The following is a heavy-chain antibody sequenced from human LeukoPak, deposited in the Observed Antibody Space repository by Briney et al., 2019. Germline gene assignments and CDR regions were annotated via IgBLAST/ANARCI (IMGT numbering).Heavy chain of an antibody. Sequence: KPSETLSLTCTVSAGSITNYYWSWIRQPPGKGLEWIGYIYYTGSTNYNPSLKSRVSISVDTSKNQFSLKLSSVTAADTAVYYCARHGGYHSPIDYWGQGTLVTVSS. CDR2: IYYTGST. CDR1: AGSITNYY. V-gene: IGHV4-59*08. D-gene: IGHD3-22*01. CDR3: ARHGGYHSPIDY. J-gene: IGHJ4*02.